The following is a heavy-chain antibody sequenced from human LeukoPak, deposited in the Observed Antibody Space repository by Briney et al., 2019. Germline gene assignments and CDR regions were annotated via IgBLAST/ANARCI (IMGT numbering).Heavy chain of an antibody. CDR1: GGSISSSSYY. CDR3: ARDRGVAVTTHDYMDV. D-gene: IGHD4-17*01. Sequence: PSETLSLTCTVSGGSISSSSYYWGWIRQPPGKGLEWIGSIYYSGSTYYNPSLKSRVTISVDTSKNQFSLKLSSVTAADTAVYYCARDRGVAVTTHDYMDVWGKGTTVTVSS. J-gene: IGHJ6*03. V-gene: IGHV4-39*07. CDR2: IYYSGST.